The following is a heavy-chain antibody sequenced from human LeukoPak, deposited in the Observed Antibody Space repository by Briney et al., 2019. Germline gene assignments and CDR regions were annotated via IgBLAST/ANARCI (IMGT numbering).Heavy chain of an antibody. CDR1: GFTFSSYA. V-gene: IGHV3-21*01. Sequence: GGSLRLSCAASGFTFSSYAMSWVRQAPGKGLEWVSSISSSTYIYYADSVKGRFTISRDNAKNSLYLQMNSLRAEDTAVYYCARDLSSSSTAYLHHWGQGTLVTVSS. CDR3: ARDLSSSSTAYLHH. D-gene: IGHD6-6*01. J-gene: IGHJ1*01. CDR2: ISSSTYI.